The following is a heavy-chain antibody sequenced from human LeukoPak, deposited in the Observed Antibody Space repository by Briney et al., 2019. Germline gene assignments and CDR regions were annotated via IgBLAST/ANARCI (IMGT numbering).Heavy chain of an antibody. Sequence: GGSLRLSCAASGFTFSSYSMNWVRQAPGKGLEWVSSISSSSNYIYYADSVKGRFTISRDNAKNTLYLQMNSLRAEDTAVYYCARGPSGYHNTGGQGTLVTVSS. D-gene: IGHD5-12*01. CDR2: ISSSSNYI. J-gene: IGHJ4*02. V-gene: IGHV3-21*01. CDR3: ARGPSGYHNT. CDR1: GFTFSSYS.